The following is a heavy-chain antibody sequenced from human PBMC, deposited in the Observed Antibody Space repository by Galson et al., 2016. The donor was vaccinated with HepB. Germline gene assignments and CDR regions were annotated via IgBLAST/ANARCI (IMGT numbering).Heavy chain of an antibody. D-gene: IGHD2-15*01. J-gene: IGHJ4*02. CDR1: GYDFTGYY. CDR2: INPYSGGT. CDR3: AIANDYCSGGNCYFDY. Sequence: SVKVSCKASGYDFTGYYMHWVRQAPGQGLEWMGWINPYSGGTNYAQKFQGRVTMTRDTSISTAYMELTSLTSDDTAVYYCAIANDYCSGGNCYFDYWGQGTRVTVSS. V-gene: IGHV1-2*02.